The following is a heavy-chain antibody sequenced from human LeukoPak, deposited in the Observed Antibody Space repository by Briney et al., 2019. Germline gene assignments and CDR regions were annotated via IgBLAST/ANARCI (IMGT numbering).Heavy chain of an antibody. Sequence: GGSLRLSCAASGFTFSSYAMSWVRQAPGKGLEWVSAISGSGGSTYYADSVKGRSTISRDNSKNTLYLQMNSLRAEDTAVYYCAKSRYNYYGSGSTIDYWGQGTLVTVSS. V-gene: IGHV3-23*01. D-gene: IGHD3-10*01. J-gene: IGHJ4*02. CDR1: GFTFSSYA. CDR2: ISGSGGST. CDR3: AKSRYNYYGSGSTIDY.